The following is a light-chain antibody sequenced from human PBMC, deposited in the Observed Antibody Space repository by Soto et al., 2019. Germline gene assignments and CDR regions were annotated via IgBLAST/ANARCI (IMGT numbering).Light chain of an antibody. J-gene: IGKJ5*01. CDR1: QAMNTY. V-gene: IGKV1-9*01. CDR2: GAS. Sequence: DIQLTQSPSFLSASVGDRVTISCRASQAMNTYIAWYQQRPGAAPKLLVYGASTLYTGVPSRFSGSESGAVLTLTISSLQPEDFATYYCQQLHSYQITCGQGTRLEIK. CDR3: QQLHSYQIT.